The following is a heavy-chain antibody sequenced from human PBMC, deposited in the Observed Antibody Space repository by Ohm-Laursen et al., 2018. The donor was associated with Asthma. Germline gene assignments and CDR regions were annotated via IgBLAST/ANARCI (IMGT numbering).Heavy chain of an antibody. J-gene: IGHJ4*02. CDR3: ARTDTAMVFPFDY. V-gene: IGHV1-2*06. CDR2: INPNSGGT. D-gene: IGHD5-18*01. CDR1: GYTFTGYY. Sequence: ASVKVSCKASGYTFTGYYMHWVRQAPGQGLEWMGRINPNSGGTNYAQKFQGRVTMTRDTSTSTVYMELSSLRSEDTAVYYCARTDTAMVFPFDYWGQGTLVTVSS.